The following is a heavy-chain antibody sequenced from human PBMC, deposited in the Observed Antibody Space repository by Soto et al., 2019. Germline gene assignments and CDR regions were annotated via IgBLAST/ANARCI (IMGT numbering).Heavy chain of an antibody. CDR3: ARSTVTEDY. D-gene: IGHD4-17*01. Sequence: QVQLQESGPGLVKPSGTLSLTCAVSGGSISSNNWWSWVRQPPGKGLEWIGEIYHSGSTNYNASLXXRXTXXVDKSKNQFSLKLSSVTAADTAVYYCARSTVTEDYWGQGTLVTVSS. J-gene: IGHJ4*02. CDR2: IYHSGST. V-gene: IGHV4-4*02. CDR1: GGSISSNNW.